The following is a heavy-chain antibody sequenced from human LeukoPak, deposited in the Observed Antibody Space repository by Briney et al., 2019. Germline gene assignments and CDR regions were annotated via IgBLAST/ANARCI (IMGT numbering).Heavy chain of an antibody. CDR1: GYTFTSYG. CDR2: ISAYNGNT. V-gene: IGHV1-18*04. D-gene: IGHD3-10*01. Sequence: ASVKVSFKASGYTFTSYGISWVRQAPGQGLEWMGWISAYNGNTNYAQKLQGRVTMTTDTSTSTAYMELRSLRSDDTAVYYCARDPGSGSQFSYWFDPWGQGTLVTVSS. CDR3: ARDPGSGSQFSYWFDP. J-gene: IGHJ5*02.